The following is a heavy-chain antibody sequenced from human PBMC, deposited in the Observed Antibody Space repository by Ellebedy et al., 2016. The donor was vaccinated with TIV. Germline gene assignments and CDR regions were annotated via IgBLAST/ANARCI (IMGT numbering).Heavy chain of an antibody. Sequence: PGGSLRLSCAASGLTFSSHAMNWVRQAPGKGLEWVSYISSTGTTIYYADFVKGRFTISRDNAKISLYLQMNSLTAEDTAVYYCANGAYDIWGQGTMVTVSS. D-gene: IGHD5-24*01. CDR1: GLTFSSHA. V-gene: IGHV3-48*04. CDR2: ISSTGTTI. CDR3: ANGAYDI. J-gene: IGHJ3*02.